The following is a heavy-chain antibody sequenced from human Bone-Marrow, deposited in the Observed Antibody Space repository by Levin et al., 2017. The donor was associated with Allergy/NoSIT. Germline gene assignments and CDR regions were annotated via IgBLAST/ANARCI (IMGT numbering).Heavy chain of an antibody. CDR2: IIPIFGTA. Sequence: SVKVSCKASGGTFSSYAISWVRQAPGQGLEWMGGIIPIFGTANYAQKFQGRVTITADESTSTAYMELSSLRSEDTAVYYCARGLNWNYAPYYYYMDVWGKGTTVTVSS. CDR3: ARGLNWNYAPYYYYMDV. J-gene: IGHJ6*03. D-gene: IGHD1-7*01. CDR1: GGTFSSYA. V-gene: IGHV1-69*13.